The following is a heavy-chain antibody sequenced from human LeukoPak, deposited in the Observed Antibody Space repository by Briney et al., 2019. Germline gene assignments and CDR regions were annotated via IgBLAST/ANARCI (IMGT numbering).Heavy chain of an antibody. CDR1: GYTFTSYY. V-gene: IGHV1-46*01. D-gene: IGHD5-12*01. CDR3: AVSGYDSKYAYYFDY. CDR2: INPSGGST. J-gene: IGHJ4*02. Sequence: GASVKVSCKASGYTFTSYYMHWVRQAPGQGLEWMGIINPSGGSTSYAQKFQGRVTMTRDTSTSTVYMELSSLRSDDTAVYYCAVSGYDSKYAYYFDYWGQGTLVTVSS.